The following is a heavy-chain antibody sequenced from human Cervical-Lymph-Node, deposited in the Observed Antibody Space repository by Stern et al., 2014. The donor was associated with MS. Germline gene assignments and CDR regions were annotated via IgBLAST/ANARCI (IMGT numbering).Heavy chain of an antibody. J-gene: IGHJ6*02. Sequence: QVTLKESGPALVKPTQTLTLTCSFSGFSLRDSGMCVSWIRQSPGKALEWLAFIDWDDAKHYSTSLKTRLTISKDTSKNQVVLRMTNMDPVDTATYYCARIVQVATRSYYGMDVWGQGTTVTVSS. CDR2: IDWDDAK. CDR1: GFSLRDSGMC. D-gene: IGHD6-6*01. CDR3: ARIVQVATRSYYGMDV. V-gene: IGHV2-70*13.